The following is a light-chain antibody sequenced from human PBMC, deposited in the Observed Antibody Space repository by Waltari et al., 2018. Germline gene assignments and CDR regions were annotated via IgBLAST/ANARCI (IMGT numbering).Light chain of an antibody. CDR2: EVS. CDR3: SSYAGSDIYV. CDR1: SSDVGSYNH. Sequence: QSALSQPPSASGSPGQSVTISCTGTSSDVGSYNHVSWYQQHPGTAPKVMIYEVSKWPSGVPDRFSGSKSANTASLTVSGLQAEDEADYYCSSYAGSDIYVFGTGTKVTVL. J-gene: IGLJ1*01. V-gene: IGLV2-8*01.